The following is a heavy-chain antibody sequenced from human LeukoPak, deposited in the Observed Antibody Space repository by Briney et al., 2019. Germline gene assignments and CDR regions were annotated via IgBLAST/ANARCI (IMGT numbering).Heavy chain of an antibody. D-gene: IGHD2-2*01. V-gene: IGHV5-51*01. CDR3: ARHCSSTSCPYYYYGMDV. Sequence: PGESLKISCKGSGYSFTSYWIGWVRQMPGKGLEWMGIIYPGDSDTRYSPSFQGQVTISADKSISTAYLQWSSLKASDTAMYYCARHCSSTSCPYYYYGMDVWGQGTTVTVSS. CDR1: GYSFTSYW. CDR2: IYPGDSDT. J-gene: IGHJ6*02.